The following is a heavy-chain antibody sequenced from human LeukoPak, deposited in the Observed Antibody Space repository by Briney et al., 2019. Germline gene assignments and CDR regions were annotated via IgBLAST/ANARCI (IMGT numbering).Heavy chain of an antibody. J-gene: IGHJ5*02. V-gene: IGHV3-23*01. CDR1: GFTFTSYG. CDR3: AKGMSWFDP. Sequence: GGSLRLSCAASGFTFTSYGMTWVRQAPGKGLEWVSSISGSGGSTYYADSVKGRFTISRDNSENTAYLQMNSLRAEDTAVYYCAKGMSWFDPWGQGTLVTVSS. CDR2: ISGSGGST.